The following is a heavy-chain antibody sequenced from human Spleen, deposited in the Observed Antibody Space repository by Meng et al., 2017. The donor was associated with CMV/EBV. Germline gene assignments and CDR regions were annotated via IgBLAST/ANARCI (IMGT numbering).Heavy chain of an antibody. J-gene: IGHJ4*02. D-gene: IGHD5-18*01. CDR1: GGSFSGYY. CDR2: INHSGST. Sequence: QVPRQTWGAGLLKPSESLSLTCAVYGGSFSGYYWSWIRQPPGKGLEWIGEINHSGSTNYNPSLKSRVTISVDTSKNQFSLKLSSVTAADTAVYYCARGPRGYSYGSQLFYWGQGTLVTASS. CDR3: ARGPRGYSYGSQLFY. V-gene: IGHV4-34*01.